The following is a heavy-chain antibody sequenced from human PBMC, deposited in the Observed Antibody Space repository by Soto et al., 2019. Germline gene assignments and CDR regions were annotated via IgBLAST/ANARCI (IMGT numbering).Heavy chain of an antibody. CDR2: MYYSGST. V-gene: IGHV4-31*03. J-gene: IGHJ4*02. CDR1: GGSISSGGYH. CDR3: AREGAYHSGRGYRPHGY. Sequence: QVQLQESGPGLVEPSQTLSLTCTVSGGSISSGGYHWSWIRQHPGKGLEWIGYMYYSGSTSYNPSLKSRVAFSMDTAKNQFSLKLSSVTAADTAVYYCAREGAYHSGRGYRPHGYWGQGTLVTVSS. D-gene: IGHD3-22*01.